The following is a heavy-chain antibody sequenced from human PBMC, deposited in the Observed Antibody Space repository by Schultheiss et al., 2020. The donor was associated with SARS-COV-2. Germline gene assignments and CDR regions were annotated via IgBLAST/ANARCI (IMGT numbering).Heavy chain of an antibody. CDR2: ISGSGGST. Sequence: GGSLRLSCAASGFTFSSYAMSWVRQAPGKGLEWVSAISGSGGSTYYADSVKGRFTISRDNSKNTLYLQMSSLRAEDTAVYYCVKESPYSNFEPGFSDYWGQGTLVTVSS. D-gene: IGHD4-11*01. CDR3: VKESPYSNFEPGFSDY. CDR1: GFTFSSYA. V-gene: IGHV3-23*01. J-gene: IGHJ4*02.